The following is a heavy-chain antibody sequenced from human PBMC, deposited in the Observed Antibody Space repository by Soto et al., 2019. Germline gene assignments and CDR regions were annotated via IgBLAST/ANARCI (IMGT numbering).Heavy chain of an antibody. CDR1: GGSISSGDYY. J-gene: IGHJ6*02. CDR2: IYYSGST. CDR3: ARDPEATYYYYGMDV. V-gene: IGHV4-30-4*01. Sequence: SETLSLTCTVSGGSISSGDYYWSWIRQPPGKGLEWIGYIYYSGSTYYNPSLKSRVTISVDTSKNQFSLKLSSVTAADTAVYYCARDPEATYYYYGMDVWGQGTKVTVSS.